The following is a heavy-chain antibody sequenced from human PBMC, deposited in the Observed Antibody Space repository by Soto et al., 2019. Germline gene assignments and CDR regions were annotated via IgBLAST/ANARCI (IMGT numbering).Heavy chain of an antibody. CDR2: IYYSGST. J-gene: IGHJ5*02. D-gene: IGHD3-3*01. V-gene: IGHV4-39*01. CDR1: GGSISSSSYY. CDR3: ARHTFGAYRFWSGYHMSGWFDP. Sequence: QLQLQESGPGLVKPSETLSLTCTVSGGSISSSSYYWGWIRQPPGKGLEWIGSIYYSGSTYYNPSLKSRVTISVDTSKNQCTLKLSSVTAADTALYYCARHTFGAYRFWSGYHMSGWFDPWGQGTLVTVSS.